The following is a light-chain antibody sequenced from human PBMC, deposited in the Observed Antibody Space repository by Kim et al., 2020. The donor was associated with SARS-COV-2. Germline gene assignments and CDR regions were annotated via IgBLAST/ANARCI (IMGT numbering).Light chain of an antibody. J-gene: IGLJ2*01. CDR2: VNSDGSH. CDR3: QPWGNGNVL. CDR1: SGHSSSA. Sequence: QPVLTQSPSASASLGASVKLTCTLSSGHSSSAIAWHQQPPEKGPRFLMKVNSDGSHIKGDGIPDRFSGSRSGTERYLTISSLQSEDEGDYYCQPWGNGNVLFGGGTQLTVL. V-gene: IGLV4-69*01.